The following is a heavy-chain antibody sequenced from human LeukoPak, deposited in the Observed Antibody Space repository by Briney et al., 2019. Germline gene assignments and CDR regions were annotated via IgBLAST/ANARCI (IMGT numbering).Heavy chain of an antibody. CDR2: IKQDGSEK. V-gene: IGHV3-7*03. J-gene: IGHJ4*02. CDR1: GFIFRNYW. Sequence: GGSLRLSCAASGFIFRNYWMSWVRQAPGKGLEWVANIKQDGSEKYYVDSVKGRFTISRDNAKNLLYLQMNSLRAEDTAVYYCASPKTPSGSYGDFDYWGQGTLVTVSS. D-gene: IGHD1-26*01. CDR3: ASPKTPSGSYGDFDY.